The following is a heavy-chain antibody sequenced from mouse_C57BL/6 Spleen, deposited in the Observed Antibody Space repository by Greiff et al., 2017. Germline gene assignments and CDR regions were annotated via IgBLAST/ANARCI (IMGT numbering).Heavy chain of an antibody. D-gene: IGHD3-2*02. CDR2: INPNNGGT. CDR1: GYTFTDYN. J-gene: IGHJ3*01. Sequence: VQLQQSGPELVKPGASVKMSCKASGYTFTDYNMHWVKQSHGKSLEWIGYINPNNGGTSYNQKFKGKATLTVNKSSSTAYMELRSLTSEDSAVYYCARSRDSSGYAAYWGQGTLVTVSA. V-gene: IGHV1-22*01. CDR3: ARSRDSSGYAAY.